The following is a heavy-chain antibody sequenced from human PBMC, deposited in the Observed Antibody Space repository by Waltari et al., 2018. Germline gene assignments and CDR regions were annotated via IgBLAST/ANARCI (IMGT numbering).Heavy chain of an antibody. CDR3: ARFNYDILTGYYSHDAFDI. D-gene: IGHD3-9*01. J-gene: IGHJ3*02. CDR2: IYHSGST. V-gene: IGHV4-4*02. Sequence: QVQLQESGPGLVKPSGTLSLTCAVSGGSISSSNWWSWVRQTPGKGLEWIGEIYHSGSTNYNPSLKSRVTISVDKSKNQFSLKLSSVTAADTAVYYCARFNYDILTGYYSHDAFDIWGQGTMVTVSS. CDR1: GGSISSSNW.